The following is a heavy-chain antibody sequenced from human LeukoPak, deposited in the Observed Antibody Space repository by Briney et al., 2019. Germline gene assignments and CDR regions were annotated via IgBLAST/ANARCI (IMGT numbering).Heavy chain of an antibody. D-gene: IGHD3-3*01. V-gene: IGHV3-30*18. J-gene: IGHJ4*02. CDR1: GFTFSSYG. CDR3: AKAASITIFGVVIITHLDY. Sequence: PGRSLRLSCAVSGFTFSSYGMHWVRQAPGKGLEWVAVISYDGSNTYSAVSVKGRFIISRDNSKNTLYLQMNSLRAEDTAVYYCAKAASITIFGVVIITHLDYWGQGTLVTVSS. CDR2: ISYDGSNT.